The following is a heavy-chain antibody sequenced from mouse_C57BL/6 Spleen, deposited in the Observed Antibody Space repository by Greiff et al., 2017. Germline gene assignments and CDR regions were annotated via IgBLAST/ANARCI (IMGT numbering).Heavy chain of an antibody. CDR3: PLMDY. V-gene: IGHV6-3*01. CDR1: GFTFSNYW. J-gene: IGHJ4*01. CDR2: IRLKSDNYAT. Sequence: VKVEESGGGLVQPGGSMKLSCVASGFTFSNYWMNWVRQSPEKGLEWVAQIRLKSDNYATHYAESVKGRFTISRDDSKSSVYLQMNNLRAEDTGIYYCPLMDYWGQGTSVTVSS.